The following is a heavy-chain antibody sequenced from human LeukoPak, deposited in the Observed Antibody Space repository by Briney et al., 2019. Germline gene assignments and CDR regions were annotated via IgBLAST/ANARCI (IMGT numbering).Heavy chain of an antibody. CDR2: IYYTGST. D-gene: IGHD3-3*01. V-gene: IGHV4-39*01. CDR3: ARNYDFWSGYLYYYYGMDV. Sequence: SETLSLTCTVSGDSISSSSFYWGWIRQPPGKGLEWIGTIYYTGSTYYNPSLTSRVTISVDTSKNHFSLRLSSVTAADTAVYYCARNYDFWSGYLYYYYGMDVWGQGTTVTVSS. CDR1: GDSISSSSFY. J-gene: IGHJ6*02.